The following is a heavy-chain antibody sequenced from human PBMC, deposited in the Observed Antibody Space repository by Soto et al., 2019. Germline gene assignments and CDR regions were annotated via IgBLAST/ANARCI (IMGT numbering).Heavy chain of an antibody. V-gene: IGHV3-23*01. Sequence: GGSLRLSCAASGFTFSSYAMSWVRQAPGKGLEWVSAISGSGGSTYYADSVKGRFTISRDNSKNTLYLQMNSLRAEDTAVYYCAKSITMIVVVITTYYFDYWGQGTLVTVSS. CDR3: AKSITMIVVVITTYYFDY. J-gene: IGHJ4*02. CDR1: GFTFSSYA. D-gene: IGHD3-22*01. CDR2: ISGSGGST.